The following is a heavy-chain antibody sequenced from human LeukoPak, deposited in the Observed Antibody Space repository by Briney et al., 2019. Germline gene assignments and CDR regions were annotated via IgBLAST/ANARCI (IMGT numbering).Heavy chain of an antibody. Sequence: SQTLSLTCTVSGGSISSGGYYWSWIRQPPGKGLEWIGYIYHSGSTYYNPSLKSRVTISVDRSKNQFSLKLSSVTAADTAVYYCARDRGRGTGTVGWFDPWGQGTLVTVSS. V-gene: IGHV4-30-2*01. CDR1: GGSISSGGYY. CDR3: ARDRGRGTGTVGWFDP. D-gene: IGHD1-1*01. CDR2: IYHSGST. J-gene: IGHJ5*02.